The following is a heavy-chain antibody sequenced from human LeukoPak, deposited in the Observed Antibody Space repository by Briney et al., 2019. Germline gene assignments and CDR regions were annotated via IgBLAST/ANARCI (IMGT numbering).Heavy chain of an antibody. Sequence: ASVKVSCKASGYTFTSYDINWVRQATGQGLEWMGWMNPNSGNTGYAQKFQGRVTMTRNTSISPAYMELSSLRSEDTAVYYCARSIAAAGTPPYYYYYYMDVWGKGTTVTVSS. V-gene: IGHV1-8*01. CDR1: GYTFTSYD. CDR3: ARSIAAAGTPPYYYYYYMDV. CDR2: MNPNSGNT. D-gene: IGHD6-13*01. J-gene: IGHJ6*03.